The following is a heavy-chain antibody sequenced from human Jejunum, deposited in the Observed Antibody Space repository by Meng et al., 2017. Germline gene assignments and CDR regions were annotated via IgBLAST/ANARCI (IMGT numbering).Heavy chain of an antibody. CDR3: ASWRYDH. CDR2: TYYRSKWYN. D-gene: IGHD1-1*01. CDR1: GDRVSSNSAA. Sequence: VKPPHTLPPTFAISGDRVSSNSAAWNWIRQSPSRGLEWLGRTYYRSKWYNQYAVHVRSRITTNPDTSKNQFSLHLDSVTPEDTAVYYCASWRYDHWGQGTLVTVSS. V-gene: IGHV6-1*01. J-gene: IGHJ4*02.